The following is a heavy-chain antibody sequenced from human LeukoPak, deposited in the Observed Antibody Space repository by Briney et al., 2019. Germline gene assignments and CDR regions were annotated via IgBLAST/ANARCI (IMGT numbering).Heavy chain of an antibody. CDR3: ASEGYSSSSVDY. CDR1: GFTFSSYG. Sequence: PGGSLRLSCAASGFTFSSYGMHWVRQAPGKGLEWVANIKQDGSEKYYVDSVKGRFTISRDNAKNSLYLQMNSLRAEDTAVYYCASEGYSSSSVDYWGQGTLVTVSS. D-gene: IGHD6-6*01. V-gene: IGHV3-7*01. J-gene: IGHJ4*02. CDR2: IKQDGSEK.